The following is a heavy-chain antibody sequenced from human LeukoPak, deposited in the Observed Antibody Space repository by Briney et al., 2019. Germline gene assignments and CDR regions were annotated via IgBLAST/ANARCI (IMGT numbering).Heavy chain of an antibody. CDR3: AKGYIIAGRQWYLDL. V-gene: IGHV3-7*01. CDR1: GFNFRYIW. J-gene: IGHJ2*01. D-gene: IGHD6-13*01. CDR2: INHDGRET. Sequence: GGSLRLSCLGSGFNFRYIWMSWVRQAPGKGLEWVANINHDGRETYYADSVKGRFIISRDNAKDSLYLQMNSLRAEDAAVYYCAKGYIIAGRQWYLDLWGRGTLVGVSS.